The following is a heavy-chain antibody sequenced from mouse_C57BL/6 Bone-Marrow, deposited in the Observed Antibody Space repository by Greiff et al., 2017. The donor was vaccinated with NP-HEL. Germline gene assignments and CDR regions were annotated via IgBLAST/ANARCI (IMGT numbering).Heavy chain of an antibody. CDR1: GFTFSDYY. V-gene: IGHV5-16*01. CDR2: INYDGSST. CDR3: ARWLLSFYFDY. Sequence: EVMLVESEGGLVQPGRSMKLSCTASGFTFSDYYMAWVRQVPEKGLEWVANINYDGSSTYYLDSLKSRFIISRDNAKNILYLQMSSLKSEDTATYYCARWLLSFYFDYWGQGTTLTVSS. J-gene: IGHJ2*01. D-gene: IGHD2-3*01.